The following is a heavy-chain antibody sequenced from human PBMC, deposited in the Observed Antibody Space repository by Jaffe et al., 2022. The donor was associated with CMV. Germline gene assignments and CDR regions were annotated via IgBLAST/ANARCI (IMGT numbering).Heavy chain of an antibody. CDR1: GGSISSYY. J-gene: IGHJ6*03. V-gene: IGHV4-59*01. Sequence: QVQLQESGPGLVKPSETLSLTCTVSGGSISSYYWSWIRQPPGKGLEWIGYIYYSGSTNYNPSLKSRVTISVDTSKNQFSLKLSSVTAADTAVYYCARVSPGYYDFWSGYYSYYYMDVWGKGTTVTVSS. CDR3: ARVSPGYYDFWSGYYSYYYMDV. CDR2: IYYSGST. D-gene: IGHD3-3*01.